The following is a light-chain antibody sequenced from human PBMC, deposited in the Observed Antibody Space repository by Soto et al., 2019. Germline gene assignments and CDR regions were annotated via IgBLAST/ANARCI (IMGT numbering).Light chain of an antibody. J-gene: IGKJ5*01. CDR3: QQANSFPVT. Sequence: DLQMTQSPSSVSASVGDRVTITGRASQNISSWLSWYQQKPGTTPKLLIYAASSLQSGVPSRVSGSASGTDFSLTISSLQHEDFAPYYCQQANSFPVTCGQGTRLEIK. CDR2: AAS. CDR1: QNISSW. V-gene: IGKV1-12*01.